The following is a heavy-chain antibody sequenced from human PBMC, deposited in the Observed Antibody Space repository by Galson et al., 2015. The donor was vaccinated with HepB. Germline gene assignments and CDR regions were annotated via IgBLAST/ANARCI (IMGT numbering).Heavy chain of an antibody. CDR2: ISYDGSNK. J-gene: IGHJ4*02. V-gene: IGHV3-30*04. Sequence: SLRLSCAASGFTFSSYAMHWVRQAPGKGLEWVAVISYDGSNKYYADSVKGRFTISRDNSKNTLYLQMNSLRAEDTAVYYCVLGASVGARDHYFDYWGQGTLVTVSS. CDR1: GFTFSSYA. CDR3: VLGASVGARDHYFDY. D-gene: IGHD1-26*01.